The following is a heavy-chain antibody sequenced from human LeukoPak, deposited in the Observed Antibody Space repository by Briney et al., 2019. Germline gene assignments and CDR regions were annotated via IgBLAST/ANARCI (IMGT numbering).Heavy chain of an antibody. CDR1: GGSFSGYY. Sequence: PSETLSLTCAVYGGSFSGYYWSWIRQSAEKGLEWIGQINHSGGTNYNPSLKSRLTISVDTSKNQFSLKVTSVTAADTAVYYCASRVVSASLSYWGQGTLVTVSS. D-gene: IGHD2-15*01. CDR3: ASRVVSASLSY. J-gene: IGHJ4*02. V-gene: IGHV4-34*01. CDR2: INHSGGT.